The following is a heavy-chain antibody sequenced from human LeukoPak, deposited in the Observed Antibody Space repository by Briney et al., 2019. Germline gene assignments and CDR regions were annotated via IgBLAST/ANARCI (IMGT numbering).Heavy chain of an antibody. V-gene: IGHV3-23*01. Sequence: GGSLRLSCAASGFTFSSYAMSWVRQAPGKGLEWVSAISGSGGSTYYADSVKGRFTISRDNSKNTLYLQMNSLRVEDTAVYYCAKFRGSGRPYDLDYWGQGTLVTVSS. CDR1: GFTFSSYA. D-gene: IGHD3-10*01. J-gene: IGHJ4*02. CDR2: ISGSGGST. CDR3: AKFRGSGRPYDLDY.